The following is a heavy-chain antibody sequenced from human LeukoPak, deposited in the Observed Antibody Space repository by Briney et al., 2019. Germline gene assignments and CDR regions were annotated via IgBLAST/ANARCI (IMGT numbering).Heavy chain of an antibody. CDR2: IYYSGST. J-gene: IGHJ4*02. CDR1: GGSISSYY. V-gene: IGHV4-59*01. Sequence: PSETLSLTCTVSGGSISSYYWSWIRQPPGKGLEWIGYIYYSGSTNYNPSLKSRVTISVDTSKNQFSLRMSSVTAADTAMYYCARGRVLFDYWGQGTLVTVSS. CDR3: ARGRVLFDY.